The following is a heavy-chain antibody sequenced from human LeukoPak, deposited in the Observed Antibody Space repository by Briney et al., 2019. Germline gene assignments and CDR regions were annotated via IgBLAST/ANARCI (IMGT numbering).Heavy chain of an antibody. CDR2: MYTSGGT. Sequence: SETLSLTCTVSGGSINSDYWSWIRQPAGKGLEWIGRMYTSGGTNYNPSFKSRVTMSVDTSKNQFSLKLSSVTAADTAVYYCARGSRMATEYYYYIDVWGKGTTVTVFS. V-gene: IGHV4-4*07. J-gene: IGHJ6*03. CDR3: ARGSRMATEYYYYIDV. D-gene: IGHD5-24*01. CDR1: GGSINSDY.